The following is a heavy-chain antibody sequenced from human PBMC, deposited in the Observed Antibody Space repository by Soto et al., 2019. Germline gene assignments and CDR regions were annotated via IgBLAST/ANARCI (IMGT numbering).Heavy chain of an antibody. Sequence: VASVKVSCKASGYTFTSYYMHWVRQAPGQGLEWMGIINPSGGSTSYAQKFQGRVTMTRDTSTSTVYMELSSLRSEDTAVYYCARDRRFLEWLFPRHDAFDIWGQGTMVTVSS. J-gene: IGHJ3*02. CDR1: GYTFTSYY. CDR3: ARDRRFLEWLFPRHDAFDI. V-gene: IGHV1-46*01. CDR2: INPSGGST. D-gene: IGHD3-3*01.